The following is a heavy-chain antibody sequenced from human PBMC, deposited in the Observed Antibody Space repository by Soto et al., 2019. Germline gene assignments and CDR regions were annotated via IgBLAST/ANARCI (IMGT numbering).Heavy chain of an antibody. V-gene: IGHV3-33*01. CDR3: ARAHVSKRRTDAFDI. CDR1: GFTFSSYG. J-gene: IGHJ3*02. CDR2: IWYDGRNK. D-gene: IGHD6-25*01. Sequence: QGHLVESGGGVVQPGRSLRLSCAASGFTFSSYGMHWVRQAPGKGLEWVAVIWYDGRNKYYADSVKGRFTISRDNSKNTLSLQMTSLRADDTAVYYCARAHVSKRRTDAFDIWGQGTMVTVSS.